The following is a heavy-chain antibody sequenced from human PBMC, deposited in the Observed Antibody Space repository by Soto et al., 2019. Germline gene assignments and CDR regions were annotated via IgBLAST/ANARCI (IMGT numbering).Heavy chain of an antibody. V-gene: IGHV3-53*01. Sequence: GWSLRLSCASSVFTVINNYMRWVRQAPGKGLEWVSLIYSGGNTHYADSVKGRFTISRDDSKNTLYLQMNSLRVEDTAVYYCARDPPGIAASGAGGWGQGTLVTVSS. D-gene: IGHD6-13*01. J-gene: IGHJ4*02. CDR2: IYSGGNT. CDR1: VFTVINNY. CDR3: ARDPPGIAASGAGG.